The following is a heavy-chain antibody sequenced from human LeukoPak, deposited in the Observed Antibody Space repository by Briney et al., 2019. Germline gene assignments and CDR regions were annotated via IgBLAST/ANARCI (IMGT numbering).Heavy chain of an antibody. J-gene: IGHJ5*02. Sequence: SVTVSCKASGGTFSSYAISWVRQVPGQRLEWMGRIIPILGIANYAQKFQGRVTITADKSTSTAYMELSSLRSEDTAVYYCARVGSSGYLAGWFDPWGQGTLVTVSS. D-gene: IGHD3-22*01. CDR3: ARVGSSGYLAGWFDP. CDR1: GGTFSSYA. V-gene: IGHV1-69*04. CDR2: IIPILGIA.